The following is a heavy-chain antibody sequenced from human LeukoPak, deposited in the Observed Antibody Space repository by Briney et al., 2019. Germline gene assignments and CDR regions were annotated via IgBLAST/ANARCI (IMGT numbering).Heavy chain of an antibody. V-gene: IGHV3-23*01. D-gene: IGHD3-22*01. J-gene: IGHJ4*02. CDR3: VKVYYYDSRGFYHFDY. CDR2: ISGNGGST. Sequence: GGSLRLSCAASGFNFNNYAMSWVRQAPGKGLEWVSSISGNGGSTYYSDSVKGRFTFSRDNSKNTLFLQMNRLRGEDTAIYYCVKVYYYDSRGFYHFDYWGQGTRVTVSS. CDR1: GFNFNNYA.